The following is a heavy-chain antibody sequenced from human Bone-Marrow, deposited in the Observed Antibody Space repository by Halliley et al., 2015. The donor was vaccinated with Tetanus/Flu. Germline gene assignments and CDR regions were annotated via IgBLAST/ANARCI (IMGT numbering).Heavy chain of an antibody. V-gene: IGHV3-23*01. CDR3: ARALIAGDCVGENCYCFTH. D-gene: IGHD2-15*01. J-gene: IGHJ4*02. CDR2: SDSGANT. Sequence: SDSGANTYYADAGKGRFTISRGNSKNLLYLQSNNLGAEDTAMYYCARALIAGDCVGENCYCFTHWGQGTLVTLSS.